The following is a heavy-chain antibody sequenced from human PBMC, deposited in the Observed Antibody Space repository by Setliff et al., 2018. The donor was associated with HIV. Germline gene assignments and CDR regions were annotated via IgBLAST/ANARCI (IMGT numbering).Heavy chain of an antibody. CDR1: GIPIDRVYS. J-gene: IGHJ4*02. CDR2: INHAGST. CDR3: ATLSGPVDH. V-gene: IGHV4-34*01. Sequence: PSETLSLTCGVSGIPIDRVYSWAWIRQPPGKGLEWIGEINHAGSTNFNPSLKGRVTISVDMSKRQFSLHLTSVTAADTAVYYCATLSGPVDHWGQGTLVTVSS. D-gene: IGHD3-3*01.